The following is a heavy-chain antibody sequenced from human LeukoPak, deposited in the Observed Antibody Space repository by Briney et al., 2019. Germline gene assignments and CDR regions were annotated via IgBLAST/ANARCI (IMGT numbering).Heavy chain of an antibody. CDR1: GGSFSGYY. CDR2: INHSGST. Sequence: ASETLSLTCAVYGGSFSGYYWGWIRQPPGKGLEWIGEINHSGSTNYNPSLKSRVTISADTSKNQFSLKLSSVTAADTAVYYCARDDYSNNDAFDIWGQGTMVTVSS. D-gene: IGHD4-11*01. CDR3: ARDDYSNNDAFDI. J-gene: IGHJ3*02. V-gene: IGHV4-34*01.